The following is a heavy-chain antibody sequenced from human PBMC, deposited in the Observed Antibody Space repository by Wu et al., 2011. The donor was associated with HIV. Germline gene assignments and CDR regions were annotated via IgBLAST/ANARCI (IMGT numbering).Heavy chain of an antibody. CDR2: IIPMFGTA. J-gene: IGHJ4*02. V-gene: IGHV1-69*05. Sequence: QVQLVQSGAEVKKPGSSVKVSCKASGGTFSRHAISWVRQAPGQGLEWMGGIIPMFGTANYAHKFQGRVTIVTDESTTTAYMELSSLRSEDTAVYYCARDSSYSGYDGPNFDYWGQGTLVTVSS. D-gene: IGHD5-12*01. CDR1: GGTFSRHA. CDR3: ARDSSYSGYDGPNFDY.